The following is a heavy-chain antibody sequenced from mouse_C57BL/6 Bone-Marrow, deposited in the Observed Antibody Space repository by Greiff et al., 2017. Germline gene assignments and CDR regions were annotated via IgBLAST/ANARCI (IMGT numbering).Heavy chain of an antibody. CDR3: TFYGGPFGV. V-gene: IGHV14-4*01. CDR1: GFNIKDDY. Sequence: EVKLMESGAELVRPGASVKLSCTASGFNIKDDYMHWVKQRPEQGLEWIGWIDPENGDTEYASKFQGKATITADTSSNTAYLQLSSLTSEDTAVYYCTFYGGPFGVWGTGTTVTVSS. CDR2: IDPENGDT. D-gene: IGHD1-1*02. J-gene: IGHJ1*03.